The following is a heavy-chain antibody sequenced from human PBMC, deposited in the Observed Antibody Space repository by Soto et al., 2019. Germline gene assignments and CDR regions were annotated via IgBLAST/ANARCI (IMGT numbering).Heavy chain of an antibody. J-gene: IGHJ6*02. CDR1: GFTFSSYG. Sequence: GGSLRLSCTASGFTFSSYGMHWVRQAPGKGLEWVAVIWYDGSNKYYADSVKGRFTISRDNSKNTLYLQMNSLRAEDTAVYYCARDPPLGITIFGVVTPKHYYYGMDVWGQGTTVTVSS. V-gene: IGHV3-33*01. CDR3: ARDPPLGITIFGVVTPKHYYYGMDV. CDR2: IWYDGSNK. D-gene: IGHD3-3*01.